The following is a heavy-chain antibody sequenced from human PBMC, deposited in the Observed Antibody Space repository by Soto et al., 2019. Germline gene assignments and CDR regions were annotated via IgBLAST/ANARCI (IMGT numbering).Heavy chain of an antibody. CDR3: AKDRNYDFWSGLRAFDI. V-gene: IGHV3-9*01. CDR2: ISWNSGSI. D-gene: IGHD3-3*01. Sequence: GGSLRLSCAASGFTFDDYAMHWVRQAPGKGLEWVSGISWNSGSIGYADSVKGRFTIPRDNAKNSLYLQMNSLRAEDTALYYCAKDRNYDFWSGLRAFDIWGQGTMVTVSS. J-gene: IGHJ3*02. CDR1: GFTFDDYA.